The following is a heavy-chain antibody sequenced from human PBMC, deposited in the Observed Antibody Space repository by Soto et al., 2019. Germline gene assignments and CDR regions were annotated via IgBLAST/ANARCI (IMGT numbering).Heavy chain of an antibody. D-gene: IGHD1-26*01. CDR1: GGSISSSNW. Sequence: SETLSLTCAVSGGSISSSNWWSWVRQPPGKGLEWFGYIYYSGTTSYNPFLKSRLTFSVDTSKNQFSLRLSSVTAADTAVYYCARLGGTYRDAAFDIWGQGTMVTVSS. J-gene: IGHJ3*02. CDR3: ARLGGTYRDAAFDI. CDR2: IYYSGTT. V-gene: IGHV4-4*02.